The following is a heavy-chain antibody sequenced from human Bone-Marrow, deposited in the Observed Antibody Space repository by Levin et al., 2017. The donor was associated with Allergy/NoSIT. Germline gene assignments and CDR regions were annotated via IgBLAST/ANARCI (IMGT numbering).Heavy chain of an antibody. CDR1: GFIVSSNY. D-gene: IGHD4-17*01. CDR3: ARSRDPSYDYGDYLDY. Sequence: PGGSLRLSCAASGFIVSSNYMTWVRQAPGKGLEWVSVIYSGGSTYYADSVKGRFTVSRDNSKNTLYLQMNSLRAEDTAVYYCARSRDPSYDYGDYLDYWGQGTLVTVSS. CDR2: IYSGGST. V-gene: IGHV3-53*01. J-gene: IGHJ4*02.